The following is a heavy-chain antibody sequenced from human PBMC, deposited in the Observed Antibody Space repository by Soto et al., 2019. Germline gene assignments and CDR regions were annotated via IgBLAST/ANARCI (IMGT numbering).Heavy chain of an antibody. CDR3: ARDVGTRLDFRSTSGMDV. D-gene: IGHD3-3*01. Sequence: QVQLVESGGGVVQPGRSLRLSCAASGSTFSSDAMHWVRQAPGKGLEWVAVIPYDGINQYYADSVRGRFTISRDNSKNMLYLQLNGLRADDTAVYYCARDVGTRLDFRSTSGMDVWGQGTTVTVS. CDR2: IPYDGINQ. V-gene: IGHV3-30*04. CDR1: GSTFSSDA. J-gene: IGHJ6*02.